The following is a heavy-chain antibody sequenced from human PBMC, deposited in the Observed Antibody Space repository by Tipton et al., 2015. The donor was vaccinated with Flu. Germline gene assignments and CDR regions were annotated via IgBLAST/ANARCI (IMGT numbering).Heavy chain of an antibody. J-gene: IGHJ4*02. V-gene: IGHV3-23*01. CDR2: IGGTGDAT. Sequence: SLRLSCVGSGFIFSNFAMTWVRQAPGKGLEWVADIGGTGDATSYAESVRGRFTVSRDNSQSTLYLEMNNLKIDDTAVYYCSPVGGLGTLVTVSS. CDR1: GFIFSNFA. D-gene: IGHD2-15*01. CDR3: SPV.